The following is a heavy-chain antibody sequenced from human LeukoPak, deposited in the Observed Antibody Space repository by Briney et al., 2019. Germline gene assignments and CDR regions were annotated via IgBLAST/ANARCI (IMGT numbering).Heavy chain of an antibody. J-gene: IGHJ4*02. CDR3: ARDKIHPESYFDY. D-gene: IGHD1-14*01. CDR1: GGSISSGGYY. Sequence: SETLSLTCTVSGGSISSGGYYWSWIRQHPGKGLEWIGYIYYSGSTYYNPSLKSRVTISVDTSKNQFSLKLSSVTAADTAVYYCARDKIHPESYFDYWGQGTLVTVSS. CDR2: IYYSGST. V-gene: IGHV4-31*03.